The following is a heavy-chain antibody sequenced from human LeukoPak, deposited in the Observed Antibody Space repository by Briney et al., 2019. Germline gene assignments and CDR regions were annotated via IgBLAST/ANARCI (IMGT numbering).Heavy chain of an antibody. Sequence: GRSLRLSCAASGFTFSSYGMHWVRQAPGKGLEWVAVISYDGSNKYYADSVKGRFTISRDNSKNSLYLQMNSLRDEDTAVYYCARVWGIAAAGGEIEYWGQGTLVTVSS. V-gene: IGHV3-30*03. CDR3: ARVWGIAAAGGEIEY. J-gene: IGHJ4*02. CDR1: GFTFSSYG. CDR2: ISYDGSNK. D-gene: IGHD6-13*01.